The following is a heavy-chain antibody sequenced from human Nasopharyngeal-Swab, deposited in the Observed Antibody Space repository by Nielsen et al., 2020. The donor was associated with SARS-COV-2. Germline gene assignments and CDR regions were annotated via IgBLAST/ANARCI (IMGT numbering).Heavy chain of an antibody. CDR2: ISSSSSYI. V-gene: IGHV3-21*01. Sequence: GGSLRLSCAASGFTFNKYNFNWVRQAQGKGMEWVSSISSSSSYIYYADSVKGRLTISRDNAKNSFSLQMNSLRAEDTAVYYCARDGLDYDFWSAYFMDVWGQGTTVTVSS. CDR1: GFTFNKYN. D-gene: IGHD3-3*01. CDR3: ARDGLDYDFWSAYFMDV. J-gene: IGHJ6*02.